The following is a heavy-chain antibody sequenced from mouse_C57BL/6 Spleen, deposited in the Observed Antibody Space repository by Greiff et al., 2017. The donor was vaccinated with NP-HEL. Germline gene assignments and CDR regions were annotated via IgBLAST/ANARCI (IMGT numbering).Heavy chain of an antibody. CDR1: GYTFTSYW. D-gene: IGHD1-1*01. V-gene: IGHV1-55*01. Sequence: VKLQQPGAELVKPGASVKMSCKASGYTFTSYWITWVKQRPGQGLEWIGDIYPGSGSTNYNEKFKSKATRTVDTSSSTAYMQLSSLTSEDSAVYYGARDTTVVATRYFDYWGQGTTLTVSS. J-gene: IGHJ2*01. CDR2: IYPGSGST. CDR3: ARDTTVVATRYFDY.